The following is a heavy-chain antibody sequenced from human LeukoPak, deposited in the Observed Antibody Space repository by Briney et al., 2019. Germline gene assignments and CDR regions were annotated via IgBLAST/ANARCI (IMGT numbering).Heavy chain of an antibody. Sequence: ASVKVSCKASGYTFNSYYMHWVRQAPGQGLEWMGWINPNSGGTNYAQKFQGRVTMTRDTSISTAYMELSRLRSDDTAVYYCAREGSSSSLVYFDYWGQGTLVTVSS. V-gene: IGHV1-2*02. CDR3: AREGSSSSLVYFDY. CDR1: GYTFNSYY. D-gene: IGHD6-6*01. CDR2: INPNSGGT. J-gene: IGHJ4*02.